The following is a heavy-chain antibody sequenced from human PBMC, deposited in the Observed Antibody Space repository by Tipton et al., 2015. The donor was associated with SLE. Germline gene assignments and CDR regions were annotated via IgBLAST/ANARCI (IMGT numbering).Heavy chain of an antibody. Sequence: LRLSCAVYGGSFSGYYWSWIRQPPGKGLEWIGEINHSGSTNYNPSLKSRVTISVDRSKNQFSLKLSSVTAADTAVYYCARGEVGAFPWGQGTLVTVSS. CDR2: INHSGST. J-gene: IGHJ5*02. CDR1: GGSFSGYY. V-gene: IGHV4-34*01. CDR3: ARGEVGAFP. D-gene: IGHD1-26*01.